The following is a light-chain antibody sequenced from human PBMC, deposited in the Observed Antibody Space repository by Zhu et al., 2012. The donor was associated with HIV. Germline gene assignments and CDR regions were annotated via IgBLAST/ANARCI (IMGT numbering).Light chain of an antibody. CDR1: QSISPW. CDR2: KAS. V-gene: IGKV1-5*03. J-gene: IGKJ1*01. CDR3: QQYLLYWT. Sequence: DIQMTQSPSSLSASVGDRVTISCRASQSISPWLAWYQQKPGKVPKLLISKASSLGSGVPSRFSGSGSGTEFTLTISSLQPDDSATYYCQQYLLYWTFGQGTKVEIK.